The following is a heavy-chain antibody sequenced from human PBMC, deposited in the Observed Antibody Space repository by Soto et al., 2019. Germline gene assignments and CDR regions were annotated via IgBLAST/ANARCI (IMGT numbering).Heavy chain of an antibody. CDR3: AKDKSSSSSAFDI. CDR2: ISWNSGSI. V-gene: IGHV3-9*01. CDR1: GFTFDDYA. D-gene: IGHD6-6*01. J-gene: IGHJ3*02. Sequence: GGSLRLSCAASGFTFDDYAMHWVRQAPGKGLEWVSGISWNSGSIGYADSVKGRFTISRDNAKNSLYLQMNSLRAEDTALYYCAKDKSSSSSAFDIWGQGTMVTVSS.